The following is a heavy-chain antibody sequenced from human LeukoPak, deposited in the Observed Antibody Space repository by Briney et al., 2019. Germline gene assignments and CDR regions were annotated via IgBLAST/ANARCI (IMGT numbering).Heavy chain of an antibody. V-gene: IGHV4-59*02. J-gene: IGHJ6*02. CDR1: GGSVSSYF. CDR2: ISYSEST. CDR3: ATLAVRYYYGMDV. Sequence: SETLSLTCTVSGGSVSSYFWSWIRQPPGKGLEWIGYISYSESTNYNPSLKSRVTISLDTSKNQFSLKLSSVTAADTAVYYCATLAVRYYYGMDVWGQGTTVTVSS. D-gene: IGHD6-19*01.